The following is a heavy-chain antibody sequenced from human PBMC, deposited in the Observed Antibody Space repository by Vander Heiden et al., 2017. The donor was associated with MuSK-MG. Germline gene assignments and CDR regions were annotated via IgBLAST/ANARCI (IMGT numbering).Heavy chain of an antibody. J-gene: IGHJ4*02. CDR3: ARDLGLYDYGDDGWDY. V-gene: IGHV4-38-2*02. CDR1: GYSISSGYY. Sequence: QVHLQESGPGLVKSSETLSLTCTVSGYSISSGYYWGWIRQPPGKGLEWIGSIYHTGSTYYNPSLKSRVTISVDTSKNQCALKLSSVTAADTAVYYCARDLGLYDYGDDGWDYWGQGTLVTVSS. CDR2: IYHTGST. D-gene: IGHD3-10*01.